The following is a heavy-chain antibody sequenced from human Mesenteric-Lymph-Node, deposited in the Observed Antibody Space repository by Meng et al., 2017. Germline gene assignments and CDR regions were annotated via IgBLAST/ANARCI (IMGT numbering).Heavy chain of an antibody. J-gene: IGHJ6*02. V-gene: IGHV3-20*04. Sequence: GGSLRLSCAASGFTFDDYGMSWVRQAPGKGLEWVSGINWNGGSTGYADSVKGRFTISRDNAKNSLYLQMNSLRAEDTALYYCARAQYYYGSGSYFGYYYGMDVWGQGTMVTVSS. CDR3: ARAQYYYGSGSYFGYYYGMDV. D-gene: IGHD3-10*01. CDR1: GFTFDDYG. CDR2: INWNGGST.